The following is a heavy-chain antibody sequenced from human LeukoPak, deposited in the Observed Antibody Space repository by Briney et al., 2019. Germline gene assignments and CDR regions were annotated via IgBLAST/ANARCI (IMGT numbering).Heavy chain of an antibody. Sequence: SETLSLTCAVSGGSISSSNWWSWVRQPPGKGLEWIGEIYHSGSTNYNPSLKSRVTISVDTSKNQFSLRLSSVTAADTAVYYCARQGGRIAVAGPDYWGQGTLVTASS. CDR1: GGSISSSNW. V-gene: IGHV4-4*02. CDR3: ARQGGRIAVAGPDY. J-gene: IGHJ4*02. D-gene: IGHD6-19*01. CDR2: IYHSGST.